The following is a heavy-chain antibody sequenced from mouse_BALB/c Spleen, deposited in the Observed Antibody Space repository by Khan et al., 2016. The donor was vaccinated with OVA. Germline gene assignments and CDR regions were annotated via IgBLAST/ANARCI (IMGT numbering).Heavy chain of an antibody. CDR1: GFSLTDYA. V-gene: IGHV2-6-5*01. Sequence: VQLQESGPGLVAPSQSLSITCTVSGFSLTDYAVSWIRQPPGKGLEWLGVIWGGGSKYYNSALKSRLSISKDNSKIQVFLKMNSLQTDDTAMYYCAKDPPYYAMDYWGQGTSVTVSS. CDR3: AKDPPYYAMDY. CDR2: IWGGGSK. J-gene: IGHJ4*01.